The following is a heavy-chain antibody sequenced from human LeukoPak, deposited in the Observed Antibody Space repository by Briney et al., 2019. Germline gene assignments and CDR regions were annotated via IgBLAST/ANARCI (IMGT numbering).Heavy chain of an antibody. CDR1: GLTFSNAW. CDR3: TTVVPVAPPIY. D-gene: IGHD4-23*01. Sequence: GGSLRLSCAASGLTFSNAWIDWVRQAPGKGLEWVGRIKRKTDGGTTDYAAPVKGRCNISRDDSKNTLYLQMNSLKTEDTAVYYCTTVVPVAPPIYWGQGTLVIVSS. CDR2: IKRKTDGGTT. J-gene: IGHJ4*02. V-gene: IGHV3-15*07.